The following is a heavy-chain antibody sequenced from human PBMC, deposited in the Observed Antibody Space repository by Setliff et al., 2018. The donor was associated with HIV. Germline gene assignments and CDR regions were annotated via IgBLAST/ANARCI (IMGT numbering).Heavy chain of an antibody. Sequence: KPSETLSLTCAVYGGSFSGYWSWIRQSPGKGLEWLGEINHSGNTHYDPSLKSRLTISLDTSTNQFSLRLNSVTAADTAHYFCVVYFGGNGGRGLWGQGTLVTVSS. CDR1: GGSFSGY. J-gene: IGHJ4*02. D-gene: IGHD2-15*01. CDR2: INHSGNT. CDR3: VVYFGGNGGRGL. V-gene: IGHV4-34*01.